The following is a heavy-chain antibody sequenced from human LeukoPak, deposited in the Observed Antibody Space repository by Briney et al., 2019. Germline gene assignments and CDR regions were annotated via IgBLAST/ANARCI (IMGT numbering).Heavy chain of an antibody. J-gene: IGHJ4*02. V-gene: IGHV3-7*01. CDR2: IKQDGSET. Sequence: GGSLRLSCSVSGFSFSDYWMNWIRQAPGKGLECVATIKQDGSETYYVDSVKGRFTISRDNAKNSLYLQMNSLRAEDTAVYYCARVRDDVWGSYRYSPLFDYWGQGTLVTVSS. D-gene: IGHD3-16*02. CDR3: ARVRDDVWGSYRYSPLFDY. CDR1: GFSFSDYW.